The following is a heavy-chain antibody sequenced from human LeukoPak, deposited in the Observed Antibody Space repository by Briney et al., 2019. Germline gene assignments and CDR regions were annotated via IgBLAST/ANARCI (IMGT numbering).Heavy chain of an antibody. D-gene: IGHD3-10*01. CDR2: INTDGSTT. J-gene: IGHJ4*02. Sequence: PGGSLRLSCAASGFTFSDYYMSWIRQAPGKGLVWVSRINTDGSTTTYADSVKGRFTISRDSAKNTLYLQMNSLRAEDTAVYYCARAADYYASGIFYWGQGTLVTVSS. CDR1: GFTFSDYY. V-gene: IGHV3-74*01. CDR3: ARAADYYASGIFY.